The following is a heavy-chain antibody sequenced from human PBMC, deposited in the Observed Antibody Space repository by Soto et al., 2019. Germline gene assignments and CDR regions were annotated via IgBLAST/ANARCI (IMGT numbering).Heavy chain of an antibody. Sequence: ASVNVSCKASGYTFTNYGISWVRQAPGQGLEWMGWINTYNGNTNHAQKLQGRVTMTTVTSTSTAYMELRSLRSDDTAVYYCARGVGSGTYYNQYNWFDPWGQGTLVTVSS. CDR3: ARGVGSGTYYNQYNWFDP. D-gene: IGHD3-10*01. CDR2: INTYNGNT. J-gene: IGHJ5*02. V-gene: IGHV1-18*01. CDR1: GYTFTNYG.